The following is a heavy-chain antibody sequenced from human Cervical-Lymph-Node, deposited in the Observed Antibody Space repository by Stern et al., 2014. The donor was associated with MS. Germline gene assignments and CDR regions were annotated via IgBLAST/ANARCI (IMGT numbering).Heavy chain of an antibody. Sequence: QVQLQESGPGLVRPSQTLSLTCTISGASISSTSHYWSWIRQPAGKGLEWIGRIFASGSTNYNPSLKSRVGISVDTSRNQFSLMLFSVTAADTAVYYCARGFGDPDFDYWGQGTLVTVSS. CDR2: IFASGST. D-gene: IGHD4-17*01. CDR1: GASISSTSHY. J-gene: IGHJ4*02. CDR3: ARGFGDPDFDY. V-gene: IGHV4-61*02.